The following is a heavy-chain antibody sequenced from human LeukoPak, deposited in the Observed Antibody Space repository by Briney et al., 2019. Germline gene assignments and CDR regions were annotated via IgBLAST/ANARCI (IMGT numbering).Heavy chain of an antibody. CDR1: RGTFSSYA. Sequence: EASVKVSCKASRGTFSSYAISWVRQAPGQRLECMGGIIPIFGTANYAQKFQGRVTITADESTSTAYMELSSLRSEDTAVYYCARDRFWYYYDSSGYSTPLGGFDPWGQGTLVTVSS. J-gene: IGHJ5*02. CDR2: IIPIFGTA. CDR3: ARDRFWYYYDSSGYSTPLGGFDP. D-gene: IGHD3-22*01. V-gene: IGHV1-69*13.